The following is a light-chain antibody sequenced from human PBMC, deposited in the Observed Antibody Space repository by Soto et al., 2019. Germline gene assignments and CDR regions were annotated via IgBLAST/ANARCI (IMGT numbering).Light chain of an antibody. CDR3: QQYYTTPLT. Sequence: DIVMTQSPDSLAVSLGERATINCKSSQSVLYSSDNKNYLVWYQQKPGEPPKLLIYCASTRVSGVPDRFSGSGSGTDFTLTISSLQAEDMAVYFCQQYYTTPLTFGQGTQVEIK. J-gene: IGKJ1*01. CDR2: CAS. CDR1: QSVLYSSDNKNY. V-gene: IGKV4-1*01.